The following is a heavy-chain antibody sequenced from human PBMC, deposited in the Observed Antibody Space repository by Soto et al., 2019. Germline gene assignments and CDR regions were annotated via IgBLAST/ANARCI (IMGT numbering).Heavy chain of an antibody. D-gene: IGHD1-26*01. V-gene: IGHV1-69*01. CDR1: GGTFSSYA. CDR3: ARGPRGPLELLRYYYYGMDV. CDR2: IIPIFGTA. Sequence: QVQLVQSGAEVKKPGSSVKVSCKASGGTFSSYAISWVRQAPGQGLEWMGGIIPIFGTANYAQKFQGRVTITADESTSTAYMALSSLRAEDTAVYYCARGPRGPLELLRYYYYGMDVWGQGTTVTVSS. J-gene: IGHJ6*02.